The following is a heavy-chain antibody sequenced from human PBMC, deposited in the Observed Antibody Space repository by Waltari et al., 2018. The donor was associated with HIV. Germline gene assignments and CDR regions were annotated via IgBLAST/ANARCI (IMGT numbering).Heavy chain of an antibody. CDR3: AKVSMICSAGDRYRHVGN. V-gene: IGHV3-9*01. D-gene: IGHD3-16*01. CDR2: MGWNSANI. Sequence: EVQLVESGGGLVQPGRSLKLSCVASGFTFDEYGMHWVRQAPGKGVEWFSSMGWNSANIDYADSVKGRFTISRANAKHSLYLHMSNLRAEYTAFYFCAKVSMICSAGDRYRHVGNWGQGTLVTVSS. J-gene: IGHJ4*02. CDR1: GFTFDEYG.